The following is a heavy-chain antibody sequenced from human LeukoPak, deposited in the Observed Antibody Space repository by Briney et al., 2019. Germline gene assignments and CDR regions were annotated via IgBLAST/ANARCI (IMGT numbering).Heavy chain of an antibody. D-gene: IGHD3-9*01. CDR3: ARDPKVETFDWSPIDAFDI. Sequence: PGGSLRLSCAASGFTFSSYSMNWVRQAPGKGLEWVSSIRSSGSYIYYTDSVKGRFTISRDNAKNSLYLQMNSLSAEDTAVYYCARDPKVETFDWSPIDAFDIWGQGTMVTVSS. V-gene: IGHV3-21*06. CDR1: GFTFSSYS. J-gene: IGHJ3*02. CDR2: IRSSGSYI.